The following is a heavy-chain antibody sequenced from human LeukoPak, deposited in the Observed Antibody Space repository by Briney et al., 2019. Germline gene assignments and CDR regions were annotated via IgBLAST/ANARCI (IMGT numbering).Heavy chain of an antibody. Sequence: SQTLSLTCTVSGGSISSGSYYWSWIRQPAGKGLEWIGRIYTSGSTNYNPSLKSRVTISVDTSKNQFSLELSSVTAADTAVYYCARELGVYSNYESHWFDPWGQGTLVTVSS. V-gene: IGHV4-61*02. CDR1: GGSISSGSYY. J-gene: IGHJ5*02. CDR3: ARELGVYSNYESHWFDP. CDR2: IYTSGST. D-gene: IGHD4-11*01.